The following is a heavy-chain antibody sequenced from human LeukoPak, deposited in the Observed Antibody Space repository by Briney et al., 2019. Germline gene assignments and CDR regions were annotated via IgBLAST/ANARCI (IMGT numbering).Heavy chain of an antibody. CDR1: GFTFSSYT. CDR3: AKDGGLWVSAHWGDS. D-gene: IGHD7-27*01. Sequence: GGSLRLSCAASGFTFSSYTMSWVRQAPGKGLEWVSTITTSDGNTYYADSVKGRFTVSRDNSKNTLFLQMNSLRAEDTAVYYCAKDGGLWVSAHWGDSWGRGTLVTVSS. J-gene: IGHJ4*02. V-gene: IGHV3-23*01. CDR2: ITTSDGNT.